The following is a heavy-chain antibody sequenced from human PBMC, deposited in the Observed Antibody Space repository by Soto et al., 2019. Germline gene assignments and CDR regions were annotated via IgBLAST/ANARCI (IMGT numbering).Heavy chain of an antibody. CDR2: IYYSGST. J-gene: IGHJ5*02. Sequence: SETLSLTCTVSGGSISSGGYYWSWIRQHPGKGLEWIGYIYYSGSTYYNPSLKSRVTISVDTSKNQFSLKLSSVTAADTAVYYCARASKPGVVVAATRNWFDPWGQGTLVTVSS. V-gene: IGHV4-31*03. CDR1: GGSISSGGYY. CDR3: ARASKPGVVVAATRNWFDP. D-gene: IGHD2-15*01.